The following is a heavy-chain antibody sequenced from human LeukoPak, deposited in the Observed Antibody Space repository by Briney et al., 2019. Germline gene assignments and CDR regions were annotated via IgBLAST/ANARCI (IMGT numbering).Heavy chain of an antibody. CDR1: GFTFSSYG. CDR2: IWYDGSNK. J-gene: IGHJ6*02. Sequence: GGSLSLSCAASGFTFSSYGMHWVRQAPGKRLEWVAVIWYDGSNKYYADSVKGRFTISRDNSKNTLYLQMNSLRAEDTAVYYCARDGPPGLDGMDVWGQGTTVTVSS. V-gene: IGHV3-33*01. D-gene: IGHD3-9*01. CDR3: ARDGPPGLDGMDV.